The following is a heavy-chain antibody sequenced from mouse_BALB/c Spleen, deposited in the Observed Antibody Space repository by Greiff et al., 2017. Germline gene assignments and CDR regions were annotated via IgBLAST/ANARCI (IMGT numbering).Heavy chain of an antibody. CDR3: ARNWDGYAMDY. CDR2: IDPSDSET. V-gene: IGHV1S126*01. Sequence: VQLQQSVPQLVRPGASVKISCKASGYSFTSYWMHWVKQRPGQGLEWIGMIDPSDSETRLNQKFKDKATLTVDKSSSTAYMQLSSPTSEDSAVYYCARNWDGYAMDYWGQGTSVTVSS. J-gene: IGHJ4*01. CDR1: GYSFTSYW. D-gene: IGHD4-1*01.